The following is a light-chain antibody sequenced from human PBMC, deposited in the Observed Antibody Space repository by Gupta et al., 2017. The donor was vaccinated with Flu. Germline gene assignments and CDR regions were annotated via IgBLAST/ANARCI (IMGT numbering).Light chain of an antibody. V-gene: IGKV2-28*01. CDR2: LGS. CDR1: QSLLASNGNNY. Sequence: IPCRSSQSLLASNGNNYLDWDVQKPGQSPQLLIYLGSNRASGVPDRFSGSGSGTDFTLRITRVEAEDVGVYYCMQGLQTWTFGQGTKVAI. J-gene: IGKJ1*01. CDR3: MQGLQTWT.